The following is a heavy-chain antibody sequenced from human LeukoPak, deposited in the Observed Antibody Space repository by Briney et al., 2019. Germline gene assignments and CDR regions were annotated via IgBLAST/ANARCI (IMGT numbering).Heavy chain of an antibody. CDR3: ARWGDDAFDI. CDR2: IKHDGSEK. Sequence: GGSLRLSCAASGFTFGNFWMTWVRQAPGKGLEWVANIKHDGSEKYYVDSVKGRFTISRDNAKNSLYLQMNSLRAEDTAVYYCARWGDDAFDIWGQGTMVTVSS. J-gene: IGHJ3*02. D-gene: IGHD3-10*01. V-gene: IGHV3-7*01. CDR1: GFTFGNFW.